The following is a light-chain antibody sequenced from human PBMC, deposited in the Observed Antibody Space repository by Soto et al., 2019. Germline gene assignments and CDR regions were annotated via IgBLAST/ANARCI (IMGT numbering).Light chain of an antibody. CDR2: DVS. CDR3: GSYTTSSNYV. V-gene: IGLV2-14*03. J-gene: IGLJ1*01. CDR1: SSDVGAYNF. Sequence: QSALTQPASVSGSPGLSITISCTGTSSDVGAYNFVSWYQQHPDKAPKLMIFDVSNRPSGVSNRFSGSKSGITASLTISGLQPEDEAEYYCGSYTTSSNYVFGTGTKVTVL.